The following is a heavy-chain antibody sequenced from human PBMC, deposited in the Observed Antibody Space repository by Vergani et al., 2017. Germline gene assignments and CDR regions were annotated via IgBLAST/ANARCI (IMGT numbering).Heavy chain of an antibody. CDR2: INHSGST. Sequence: QVQLQQWGAGLLKPSETLSLTCAVYGGSFSGYYWSWIRQPPGKGLEWIGEINHSGSTNYNPSLKSRVTISVDTSKNQFSLKLSSVTAADTAVYYCARSSRSTNYYYYGMDVWGQGTTVTVSS. V-gene: IGHV4-34*01. D-gene: IGHD5-24*01. J-gene: IGHJ6*02. CDR1: GGSFSGYY. CDR3: ARSSRSTNYYYYGMDV.